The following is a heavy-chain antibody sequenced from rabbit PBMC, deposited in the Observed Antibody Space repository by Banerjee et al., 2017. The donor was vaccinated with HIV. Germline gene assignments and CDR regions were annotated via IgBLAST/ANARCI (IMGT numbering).Heavy chain of an antibody. V-gene: IGHV1S47*01. Sequence: QEQLVESGGGLVQPGGSLKLSCKASGFDFSNYGVSWVRQAPGKGLEWIGYIEPIFGNTYYANWVNGRFTISSHNAQNTLYLQLNSLTAADTATYFCARDLTGVIGWNFGWWGPGTLVTVS. CDR2: IEPIFGNT. CDR1: GFDFSNYG. CDR3: ARDLTGVIGWNFGW. J-gene: IGHJ6*01. D-gene: IGHD4-1*01.